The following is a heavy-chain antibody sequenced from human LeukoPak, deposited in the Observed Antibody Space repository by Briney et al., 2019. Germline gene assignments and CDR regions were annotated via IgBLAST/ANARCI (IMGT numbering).Heavy chain of an antibody. V-gene: IGHV3-49*03. CDR1: GFTFGDYA. CDR2: IRSKAYGGTT. CDR3: TRENVVVLMVYYYYYMDV. D-gene: IGHD2-8*01. Sequence: GGSLRLSCTASGFTFGDYAMSWFRQAPGKGLEWVGFIRSKAYGGTTEYAASVEGRFTISRDDSKSIAYLQMNSLKTEDTAVYYCTRENVVVLMVYYYYYMDVWGKGTTVTVSS. J-gene: IGHJ6*03.